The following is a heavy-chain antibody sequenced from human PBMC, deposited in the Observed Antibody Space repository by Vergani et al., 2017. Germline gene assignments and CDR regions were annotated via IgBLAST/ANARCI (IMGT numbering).Heavy chain of an antibody. J-gene: IGHJ3*01. V-gene: IGHV3-7*03. CDR1: GFTFSAYW. CDR3: VRVLLLPKKASGGAFDV. Sequence: DVDLVESGGGFVQPGGSRRLSCAASGFTFSAYWMNWVRQAPGKGLEWVANIKQDGSEKYYVDSVKGRFTISRDNAKNSLFLQMNSLRLEDTALYYCVRVLLLPKKASGGAFDVWGQGTKVTVYS. CDR2: IKQDGSEK. D-gene: IGHD3-10*01.